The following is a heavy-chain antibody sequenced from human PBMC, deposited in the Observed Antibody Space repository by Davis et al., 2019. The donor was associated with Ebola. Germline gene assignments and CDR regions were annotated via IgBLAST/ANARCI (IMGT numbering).Heavy chain of an antibody. J-gene: IGHJ4*02. CDR1: GFTFSGSA. Sequence: GESLKISCAASGFTFSGSAMHWVRQASGKGLEWVGRIRSKANSYATAYAASVKGRFTISRDDSKNTAYLQMNSLKTEDTAVYYCTGGWYLEDYWGQGTLVTVSS. V-gene: IGHV3-73*01. CDR3: TGGWYLEDY. CDR2: IRSKANSYAT. D-gene: IGHD6-19*01.